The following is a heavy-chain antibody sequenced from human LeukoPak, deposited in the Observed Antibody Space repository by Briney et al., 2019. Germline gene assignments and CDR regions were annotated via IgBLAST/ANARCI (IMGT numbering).Heavy chain of an antibody. Sequence: SGGSLRLSCAASGVTFSNDWMHWVRQAPGKGLVWVSRINTDGSSTAYADSVKGRFTIFRDNAKNSLNLQMNSLRPEDTAVYYCARDGWRFGELSDYWGQGTLVTVSS. J-gene: IGHJ4*02. CDR3: ARDGWRFGELSDY. CDR1: GVTFSNDW. CDR2: INTDGSST. D-gene: IGHD3-10*01. V-gene: IGHV3-74*01.